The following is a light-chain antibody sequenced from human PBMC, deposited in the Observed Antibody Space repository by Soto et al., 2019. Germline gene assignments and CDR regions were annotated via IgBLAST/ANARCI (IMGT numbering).Light chain of an antibody. V-gene: IGLV2-14*01. Sequence: ALTQPASVSGSPGQSITISCTGTSSDVGAYDFVSWHQHSPGKAPKLVTFDVTHRPPGISDRFSGSKSANTASLTISGLQAADEAFYYCSSYTTRSTLVFGGGTKVTVL. CDR1: SSDVGAYDF. CDR3: SSYTTRSTLV. J-gene: IGLJ1*01. CDR2: DVT.